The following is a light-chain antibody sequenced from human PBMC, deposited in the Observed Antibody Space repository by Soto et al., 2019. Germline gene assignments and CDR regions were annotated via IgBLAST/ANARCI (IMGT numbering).Light chain of an antibody. Sequence: DIQMTQSPSSLSASVGDRVTITCRASQSISSYLNWYQQKPGKAPKLLIYAASSLQSGVPSRFSGSGSGTDFTLTIISLQPEDFATYYCQQSYSTPPMYTFGQGTKLEI. CDR1: QSISSY. CDR3: QQSYSTPPMYT. CDR2: AAS. V-gene: IGKV1-39*01. J-gene: IGKJ2*01.